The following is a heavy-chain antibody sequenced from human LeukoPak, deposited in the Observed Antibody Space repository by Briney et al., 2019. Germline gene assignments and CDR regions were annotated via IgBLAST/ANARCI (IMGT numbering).Heavy chain of an antibody. V-gene: IGHV1-18*01. CDR2: ISAYNGNT. CDR3: ARLGYYYDSSGYYPHYYYYGMDV. Sequence: GASVKVSCKASGYTFTSYGISWVRQAPGQGLEWMGWISAYNGNTNYAQKLQGRVTMTTDTSTSTAYMELRSLRSDDTAVYYCARLGYYYDSSGYYPHYYYYGMDVWGQGTTVTVSS. D-gene: IGHD3-22*01. CDR1: GYTFTSYG. J-gene: IGHJ6*02.